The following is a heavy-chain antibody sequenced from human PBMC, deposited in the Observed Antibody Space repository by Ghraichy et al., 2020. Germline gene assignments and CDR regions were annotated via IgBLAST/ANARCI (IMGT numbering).Heavy chain of an antibody. D-gene: IGHD3-22*01. CDR2: IYYSGST. CDR3: ARHITTDAFDI. J-gene: IGHJ3*02. Sequence: SQTLSLTCTVSGGSISSYYWSWIRQPPGKGLEWIGYIYYSGSTNYNPSLTSRVTISVDTSKNQFSLKLSSVTAADTAVYYCARHITTDAFDIWGQGTMVTVSS. V-gene: IGHV4-59*08. CDR1: GGSISSYY.